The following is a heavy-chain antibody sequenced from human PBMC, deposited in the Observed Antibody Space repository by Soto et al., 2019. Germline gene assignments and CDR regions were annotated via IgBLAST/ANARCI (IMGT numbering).Heavy chain of an antibody. CDR2: ISGSGGST. CDR3: KGSSWYRGDYFDY. CDR1: GFTFSSYA. Sequence: GGSLRLSCAASGFTFSSYAMSWVRQAPGKGLEWVSAISGSGGSTYYADSVKGRFTISRDNSKNTLYLQMNSLRAEDTAVYYCKGSSWYRGDYFDYWGQGTLVTVSS. D-gene: IGHD6-13*01. J-gene: IGHJ4*02. V-gene: IGHV3-23*01.